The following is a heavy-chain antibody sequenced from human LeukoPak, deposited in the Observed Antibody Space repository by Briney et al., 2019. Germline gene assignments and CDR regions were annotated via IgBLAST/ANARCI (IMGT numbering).Heavy chain of an antibody. Sequence: PGGSLRLSCAASGFTFDDYGMSWVRQAPGKGLEWVSGINWNGGSTGYADSVKGRFTISRDNAKNSLYLQTNSLRAEDTALYYCARRVHYGSGSYYCDYWGQGTLVTVSS. D-gene: IGHD3-10*01. J-gene: IGHJ4*02. CDR2: INWNGGST. V-gene: IGHV3-20*04. CDR1: GFTFDDYG. CDR3: ARRVHYGSGSYYCDY.